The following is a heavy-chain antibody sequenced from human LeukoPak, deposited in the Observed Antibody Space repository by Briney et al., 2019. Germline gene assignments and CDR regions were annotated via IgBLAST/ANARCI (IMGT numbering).Heavy chain of an antibody. CDR1: GGSISSSSYY. J-gene: IGHJ6*03. V-gene: IGHV4-39*07. D-gene: IGHD5-18*01. CDR3: ARAADTAMATEWSPYYYYYMDV. Sequence: PSETLSLTCTVSGGSISSSSYYWGWIRQPPGKGLEWIGSIYYSGSTYYNPSLKSRVTISVDTSKNQFSLKLSSVTAADTAVYYCARAADTAMATEWSPYYYYYMDVWGKGTTVTVSS. CDR2: IYYSGST.